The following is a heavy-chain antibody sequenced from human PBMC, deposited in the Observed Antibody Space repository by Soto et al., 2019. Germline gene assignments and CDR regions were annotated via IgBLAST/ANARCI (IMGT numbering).Heavy chain of an antibody. D-gene: IGHD6-13*01. J-gene: IGHJ5*02. V-gene: IGHV1-69*06. CDR1: GGTFSSYA. CDR2: IIPIFGTA. Sequence: QVQLVQSGAEVKKPGSSVKVSCKASGGTFSSYAISWVRQAPGQGLEWMGGIIPIFGTANYAQKFQGRVTITADKPTSTACMELSCPRSEDTAVYYCARVMGMGAAGTPYNWFDPWGQGTLVTVSS. CDR3: ARVMGMGAAGTPYNWFDP.